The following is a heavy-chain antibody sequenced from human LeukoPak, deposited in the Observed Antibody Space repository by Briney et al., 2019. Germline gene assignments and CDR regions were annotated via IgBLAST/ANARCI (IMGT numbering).Heavy chain of an antibody. V-gene: IGHV4-34*01. Sequence: PSETLSLTCAVYGGSFGGYYWSWIRQPPGKGLEWIGEINHSGSTNYNPSLKSRVTISVDTSKNQFSLKLSSVTAADTAVYYCARGVQMATIPPFDYWGQGTLVTVSS. D-gene: IGHD5-24*01. CDR1: GGSFGGYY. CDR2: INHSGST. CDR3: ARGVQMATIPPFDY. J-gene: IGHJ4*02.